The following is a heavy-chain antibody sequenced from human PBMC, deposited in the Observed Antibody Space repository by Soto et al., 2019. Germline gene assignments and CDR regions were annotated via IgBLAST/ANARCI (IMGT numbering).Heavy chain of an antibody. J-gene: IGHJ5*02. V-gene: IGHV3-23*01. CDR2: ISGGGGST. CDR1: GFTFRDFG. CDR3: AKIGPYYDLNWFDP. Sequence: EVQLLESGGGLVQPGGSLRLSCVASGFTFRDFGMTWVRLARGKGPECVSLISGGGGSTYYADSVRGRFTIPRNNSKNTLYLQMNSLRAENTAVYYCAKIGPYYDLNWFDPWGQGTLVIVSS. D-gene: IGHD3-3*01.